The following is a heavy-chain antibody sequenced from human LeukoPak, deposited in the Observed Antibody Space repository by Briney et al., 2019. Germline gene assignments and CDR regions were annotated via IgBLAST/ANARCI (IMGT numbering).Heavy chain of an antibody. CDR2: IYYSGST. CDR3: ARRGFVVVPAATYDAFDI. J-gene: IGHJ3*02. D-gene: IGHD2-2*01. Sequence: PSETLSLTCTVSGGSISSSSYYWGWIRQPPGKGLEWIGSIYYSGSTYYNPSLKSRVTISVDTSKNQFSLKLSSVTAADTAVYYCARRGFVVVPAATYDAFDIWGQGTMVTVSS. CDR1: GGSISSSSYY. V-gene: IGHV4-39*01.